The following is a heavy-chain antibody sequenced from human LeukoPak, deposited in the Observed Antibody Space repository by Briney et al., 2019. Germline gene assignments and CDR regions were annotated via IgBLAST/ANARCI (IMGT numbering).Heavy chain of an antibody. Sequence: SQTLSLTCTVSGGSISSGGYYWSWIRQHPGKGLEWIGYIYYSGSTNYNPSLKSRVTISVDTSKNQFSLKLSSVTAADTAVYYCARHNSAAGTAEPWGQGTLVTVSS. J-gene: IGHJ5*02. CDR1: GGSISSGGYY. D-gene: IGHD6-13*01. CDR3: ARHNSAAGTAEP. V-gene: IGHV4-31*03. CDR2: IYYSGST.